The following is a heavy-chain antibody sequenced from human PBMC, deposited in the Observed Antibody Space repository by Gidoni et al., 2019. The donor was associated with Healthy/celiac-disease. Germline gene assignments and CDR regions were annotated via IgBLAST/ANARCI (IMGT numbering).Heavy chain of an antibody. Sequence: QVQLVESGGGGVHTGGSLQLSCAASGFTFSSYALHWVSQVPGQGLEWVAVISYDGSNKYYADSVKGRFTISRDNSKNTLYLQMNSLRAEDTAVYYCARDLRVDTAMALGYWGQGTLVTVSS. CDR1: GFTFSSYA. CDR2: ISYDGSNK. D-gene: IGHD5-18*01. J-gene: IGHJ4*02. V-gene: IGHV3-30-3*01. CDR3: ARDLRVDTAMALGY.